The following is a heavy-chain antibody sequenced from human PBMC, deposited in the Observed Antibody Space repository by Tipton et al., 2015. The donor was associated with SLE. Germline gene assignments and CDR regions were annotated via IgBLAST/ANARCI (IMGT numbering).Heavy chain of an antibody. D-gene: IGHD3-16*01. CDR1: GGSISSHY. CDR2: IYHSGSS. J-gene: IGHJ4*02. CDR3: ARGGLRLGELGY. Sequence: TLSLTCTVSGGSISSHYWSWIRQPPGKGLEWIGHIYHSGSSNYNPSLKSRVTISVDTSKNQFSLKLSSVTAADTAVYYCARGGLRLGELGYWGQGTLVTVSS. V-gene: IGHV4-59*11.